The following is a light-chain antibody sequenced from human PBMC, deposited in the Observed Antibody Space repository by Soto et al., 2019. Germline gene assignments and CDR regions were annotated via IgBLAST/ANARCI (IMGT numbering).Light chain of an antibody. CDR2: DVF. V-gene: IGLV2-14*03. J-gene: IGLJ1*01. Sequence: QSALTQPASVSGSPGQSITISCTGTNSDVYNYVSWYQQHPGKAPKLMIYDVFNRPSGVSNRFSGSQSGNTASLTISGLQSEDQPNYSCSSYLRSPLYVLGPGTKPTVL. CDR3: SSYLRSPLYV. CDR1: NSDVYNY.